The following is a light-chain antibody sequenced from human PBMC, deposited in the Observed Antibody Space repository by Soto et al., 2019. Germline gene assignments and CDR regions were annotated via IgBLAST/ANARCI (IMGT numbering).Light chain of an antibody. CDR1: SSDVGGYNF. J-gene: IGLJ1*01. CDR3: SSYAGSNNFV. V-gene: IGLV2-8*01. Sequence: QSALTQPPSASGSPGQSVTISCTGTSSDVGGYNFVSWYQQHPGKAPKLMIYGVTKRPSGVPDRFSGSKSGNTASLTVSGLQAEDDADYFCSSYAGSNNFVFGTGTKLTVL. CDR2: GVT.